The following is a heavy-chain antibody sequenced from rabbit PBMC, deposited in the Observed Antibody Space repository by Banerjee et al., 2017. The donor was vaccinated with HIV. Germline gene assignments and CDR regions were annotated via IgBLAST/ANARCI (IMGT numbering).Heavy chain of an antibody. D-gene: IGHD4-1*01. J-gene: IGHJ4*01. CDR2: INTSSGNT. CDR3: ARDSAGREDFNL. Sequence: QEQLEESGGDLVKPEGSLTLTCTASGFSFRNKYVMCWVRQAPGKGLEWIACINTSSGNTVYATWAKGRFTISRTSSTTVALQMTSLTAADTATYFCARDSAGREDFNLWGQGTLVTVS. CDR1: GFSFRNKYV. V-gene: IGHV1S45*01.